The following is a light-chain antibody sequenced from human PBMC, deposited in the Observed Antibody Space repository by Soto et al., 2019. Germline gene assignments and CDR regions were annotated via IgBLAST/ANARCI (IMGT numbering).Light chain of an antibody. Sequence: QSVLTQPASVSGSPGQSITISCTETSSDVGGYKYVSWYQQHPDKAPKLMIYEVSNRPSGVSNRFSGSKSGNTASLTISGLQAEDEADYYCSSYTSSSTLLFGGGTKLTVL. CDR2: EVS. CDR1: SSDVGGYKY. CDR3: SSYTSSSTLL. J-gene: IGLJ2*01. V-gene: IGLV2-14*01.